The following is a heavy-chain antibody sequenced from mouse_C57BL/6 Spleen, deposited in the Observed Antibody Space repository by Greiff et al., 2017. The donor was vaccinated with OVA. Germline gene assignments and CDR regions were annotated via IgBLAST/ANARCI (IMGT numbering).Heavy chain of an antibody. V-gene: IGHV1-54*01. Sequence: QVQLQQSGAELVRPGTSVKVSCKASGYAFTNYLIEWVKQRPGQGLEWIGVINPGSGGTNYNEKFKGKATLTADKSSSTAYMQLSSLTSEDSAVYCCARSWEIGREFDYWGQGTTLTVSS. CDR3: ARSWEIGREFDY. CDR2: INPGSGGT. D-gene: IGHD4-1*01. CDR1: GYAFTNYL. J-gene: IGHJ2*01.